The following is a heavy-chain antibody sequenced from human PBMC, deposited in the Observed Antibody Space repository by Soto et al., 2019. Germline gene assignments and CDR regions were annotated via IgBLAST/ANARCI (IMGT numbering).Heavy chain of an antibody. D-gene: IGHD5-18*01. Sequence: QVQLVESGGGVVQPGRSLRLSCAASGFTFSSYAMHWDRQAPGKGLEWVAVISYDGSNKYYADSVKGRFTISRDNSKNTLYLQMNSLRAEDTAVYYCARSPQADNTAMVIFDYWGQGTLVTVSS. CDR3: ARSPQADNTAMVIFDY. V-gene: IGHV3-30-3*01. CDR2: ISYDGSNK. CDR1: GFTFSSYA. J-gene: IGHJ4*02.